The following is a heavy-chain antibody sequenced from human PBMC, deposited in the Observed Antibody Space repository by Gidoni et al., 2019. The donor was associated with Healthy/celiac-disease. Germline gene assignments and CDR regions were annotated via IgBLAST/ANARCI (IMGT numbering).Heavy chain of an antibody. CDR1: GSPFSRYS. Sequence: EVQLVESGGGLVKPGGSLRLFCVASGSPFSRYSMNWVRQAPGKGLEWVSSISSSSSYIYYADSVKGRFTISRDNAKNSLYLQMNSLRAEDTAVYYCARNSEGMITFGGVIPDYWGQGTLVTVSS. V-gene: IGHV3-21*01. CDR3: ARNSEGMITFGGVIPDY. J-gene: IGHJ4*02. CDR2: ISSSSSYI. D-gene: IGHD3-16*02.